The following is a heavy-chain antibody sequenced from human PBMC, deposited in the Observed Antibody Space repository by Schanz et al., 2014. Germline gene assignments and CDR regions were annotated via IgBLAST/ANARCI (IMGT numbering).Heavy chain of an antibody. CDR3: ARGGYSSGWYDRDIAHFDY. J-gene: IGHJ4*02. D-gene: IGHD6-19*01. V-gene: IGHV1-46*01. Sequence: VQLVQSEAEVKKPGSSVKVSCKASGGTFSSYTISWVRQAPGQGLEWMGIINPSGGGTSYALRFQDRVTVTRDTSRSTVYMELSSLRSDDTAVYYCARGGYSSGWYDRDIAHFDYWGQGTLVTVSS. CDR2: INPSGGGT. CDR1: GGTFSSYT.